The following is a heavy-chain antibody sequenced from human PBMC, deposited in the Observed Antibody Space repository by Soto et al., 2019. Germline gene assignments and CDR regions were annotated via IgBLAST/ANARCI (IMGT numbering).Heavy chain of an antibody. CDR1: GFTFSSYG. CDR2: ISYDGSNK. CDR3: AKDRYSGYDGFDY. D-gene: IGHD5-12*01. Sequence: GGSLRLSCAASGFTFSSYGMHWVRQAPGKGLEWVAVISYDGSNKYYADSVKGRFTISRDNSKNTLYLQMNSLRAEDTAVYYCAKDRYSGYDGFDYWGQGTLVTVSS. J-gene: IGHJ4*02. V-gene: IGHV3-30*18.